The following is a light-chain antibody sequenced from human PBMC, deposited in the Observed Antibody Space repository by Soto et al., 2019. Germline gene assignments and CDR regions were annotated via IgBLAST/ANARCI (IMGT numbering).Light chain of an antibody. CDR3: QQYNSYSGT. Sequence: DIEMTQSPSTLSASVGNRVTISCRARQRISSWLAWYQQKPGRAPDLLIFHASSLESGVPSRFSGSGSGTEFTLTISSLQPEDFATYYCQQYNSYSGTFGQGTKVEIK. V-gene: IGKV1-5*01. J-gene: IGKJ1*01. CDR2: HAS. CDR1: QRISSW.